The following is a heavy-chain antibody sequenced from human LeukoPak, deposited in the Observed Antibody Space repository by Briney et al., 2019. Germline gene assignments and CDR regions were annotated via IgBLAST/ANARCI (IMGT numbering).Heavy chain of an antibody. CDR1: GFTFSSYA. CDR3: ARDGFKGGSGYVYLFDY. V-gene: IGHV3-30-3*01. J-gene: IGHJ4*02. D-gene: IGHD5-12*01. CDR2: ISYDGSNK. Sequence: GGSLRLSCAASGFTFSSYAMHWVRQAPGKGLEWVAVISYDGSNKYYADSVKGRFTISRDNSKNTLYLQMNSLRAEDTAVYYCARDGFKGGSGYVYLFDYWGQGTLVTVSS.